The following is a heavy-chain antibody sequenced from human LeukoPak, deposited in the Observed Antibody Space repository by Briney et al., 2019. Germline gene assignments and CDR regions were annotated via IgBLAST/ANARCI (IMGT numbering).Heavy chain of an antibody. D-gene: IGHD2-15*01. CDR2: INHSGST. J-gene: IGHJ6*02. CDR1: GGSFSGYY. CDR3: ARLVVAATRYYYYGMDV. V-gene: IGHV4-34*01. Sequence: SETLSLTCAVYGGSFSGYYWSWIRQPPGKGLEWIGEINHSGSTNYNPSLKSRVTISVDTSKNQFSLKLSSVTAADTAAYYCARLVVAATRYYYYGMDVWGQGTTVTVSS.